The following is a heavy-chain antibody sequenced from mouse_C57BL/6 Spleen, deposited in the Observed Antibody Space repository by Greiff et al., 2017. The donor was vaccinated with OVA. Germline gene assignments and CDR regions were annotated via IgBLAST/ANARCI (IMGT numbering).Heavy chain of an antibody. Sequence: VQLQQSGPGLVKPSQSLSLTCSVTGYSITSGYYWNWIRQFPGNKLEWMGYISYDGSNNYNPSLKNRISITRDTSKNQFFLKLNSVTTEDTATYYCARGGYDYDPFAYWGQGTLVTVSA. D-gene: IGHD2-4*01. CDR1: GYSITSGYY. CDR3: ARGGYDYDPFAY. V-gene: IGHV3-6*01. J-gene: IGHJ3*01. CDR2: ISYDGSN.